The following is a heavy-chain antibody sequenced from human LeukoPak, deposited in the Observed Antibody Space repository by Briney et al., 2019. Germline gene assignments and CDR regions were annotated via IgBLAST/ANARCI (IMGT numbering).Heavy chain of an antibody. CDR2: ISSDGSIK. CDR1: GFTFSSYA. D-gene: IGHD4-17*01. J-gene: IGHJ4*02. V-gene: IGHV3-30-3*01. Sequence: RAGRSLRLSCAASGFTFSSYAIHWVRQAPGKGLEWVAIISSDGSIKYYADSVKGRFTISRDNAKNSLYLQMNSLRAEDTALYYCAKDVFGGGHGDFLGYYFDYWGQGTLVTVSS. CDR3: AKDVFGGGHGDFLGYYFDY.